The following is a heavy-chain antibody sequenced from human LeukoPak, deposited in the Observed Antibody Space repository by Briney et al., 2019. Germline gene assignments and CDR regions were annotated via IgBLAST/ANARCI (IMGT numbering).Heavy chain of an antibody. CDR3: ARDSSAGSSGF. CDR2: ISGTSATI. CDR1: GFTFSNFN. Sequence: GGSLRLSCAASGFTFSNFNMNWVRQAPGKGLEWISYISGTSATIYYADSVKGRFTISRDNAKNSLYLQMNSLRVEDTAVYYRARDSSAGSSGFWGQGTLVTVSS. V-gene: IGHV3-48*01. D-gene: IGHD6-25*01. J-gene: IGHJ4*02.